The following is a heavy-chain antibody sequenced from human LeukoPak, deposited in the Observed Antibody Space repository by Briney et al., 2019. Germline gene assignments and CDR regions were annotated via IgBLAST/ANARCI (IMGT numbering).Heavy chain of an antibody. Sequence: PSETLSLTCTVSDGSIISSGHSWSCIRQPPGKGLEWTGTIYYTGRTYYNPSLKSRVTISVDTSKNQFSLRLSSVTAADTAVYYCAQSLGSSDWMGNWFDRWGQGMLVTVSS. D-gene: IGHD6-13*01. CDR1: DGSIISSGHS. CDR2: IYYTGRT. J-gene: IGHJ5*02. CDR3: AQSLGSSDWMGNWFDR. V-gene: IGHV4-39*01.